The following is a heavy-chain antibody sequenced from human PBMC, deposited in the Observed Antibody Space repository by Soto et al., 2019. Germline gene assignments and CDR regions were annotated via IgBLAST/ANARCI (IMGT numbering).Heavy chain of an antibody. CDR2: IYYSGST. CDR3: VRGVAH. Sequence: QVQLQESGPGLVKPSQTLSLTCTVSGGSISSGGYYWSWIRQHPGKGLEWIGYIYYSGSTSSNPSLQRRVTISLDTSKNQFSLKLSSVSAADTAVYYCVRGVAHWGQGTLVTVSS. D-gene: IGHD2-15*01. J-gene: IGHJ4*02. V-gene: IGHV4-31*03. CDR1: GGSISSGGYY.